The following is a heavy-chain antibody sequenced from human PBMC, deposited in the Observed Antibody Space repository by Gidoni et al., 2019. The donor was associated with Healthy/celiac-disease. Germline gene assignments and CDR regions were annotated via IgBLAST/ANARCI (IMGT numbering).Heavy chain of an antibody. V-gene: IGHV3-15*01. Sequence: EVQLVESGGGLLKPGGSLRLYCAASGFTFRHAWLSWVRQAPGKGLEWVGRMKSRTDGGTTDYAAPVKGRFTISRDDSKNTLYLQMNSLKTEDTAVYYCTAYPYGDYEEAFDYWGQGTLVTVSS. D-gene: IGHD4-17*01. CDR3: TAYPYGDYEEAFDY. J-gene: IGHJ4*02. CDR1: GFTFRHAW. CDR2: MKSRTDGGTT.